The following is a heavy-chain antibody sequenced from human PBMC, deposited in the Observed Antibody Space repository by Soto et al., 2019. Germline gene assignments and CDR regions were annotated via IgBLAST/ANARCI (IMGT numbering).Heavy chain of an antibody. CDR2: MTSDGSET. Sequence: GGSLRLSCAASGFTFGDYWMHWVRQAPGKGLEWVSRMTSDGSETNYADSVKGRFTVSRDNAKSTLHLQMNSLRAEDTAVYYCATAEVDYWGPGALVTVSS. CDR1: GFTFGDYW. CDR3: ATAEVDY. V-gene: IGHV3-74*01. J-gene: IGHJ4*02.